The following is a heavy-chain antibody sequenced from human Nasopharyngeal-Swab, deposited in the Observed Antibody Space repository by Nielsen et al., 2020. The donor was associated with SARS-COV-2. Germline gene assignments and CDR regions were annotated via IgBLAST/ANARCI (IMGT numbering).Heavy chain of an antibody. CDR1: GFTFSSYG. D-gene: IGHD3-16*01. J-gene: IGHJ6*03. CDR3: ARPASGGYYYYMDV. V-gene: IGHV3-30*19. Sequence: GESLKISCAASGFTFSSYGMHWVRQAPGKGLEWVAVISYDGSNKYYADSVKGRFTISRDNSKNTLYLQMNSLRAEDTAMYYCARPASGGYYYYMDVWGKGTTVTVSS. CDR2: ISYDGSNK.